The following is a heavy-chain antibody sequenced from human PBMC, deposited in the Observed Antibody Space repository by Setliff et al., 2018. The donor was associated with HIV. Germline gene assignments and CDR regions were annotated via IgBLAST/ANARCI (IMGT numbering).Heavy chain of an antibody. Sequence: SETLSLTCSVSGGSIEFSSYYWGWIRQPPGKGLEWIGSIYYSGSTYYNPSLKSRVTISVDTSKNQFSLKLSSVTAADTAVYYCASSRRLRRGVFDYWGQGTLVTVSS. CDR1: GGSIEFSSYY. V-gene: IGHV4-39*01. D-gene: IGHD5-12*01. J-gene: IGHJ4*02. CDR3: ASSRRLRRGVFDY. CDR2: IYYSGST.